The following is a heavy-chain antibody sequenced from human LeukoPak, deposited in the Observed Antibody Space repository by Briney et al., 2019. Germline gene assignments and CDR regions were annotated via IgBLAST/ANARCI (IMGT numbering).Heavy chain of an antibody. CDR2: TYYRSKWYN. CDR3: ARDRIDSWITRSFYYYYGMDV. Sequence: SQTLSLTCAISGDSVSSNSAAWNWIRQSPSRGLEWLGRTYYRSKWYNDYAVSVKSRITINPDTSKNQFSLKLSSVTAADTAVYYCARDRIDSWITRSFYYYYGMDVWGKGTTVTVSS. J-gene: IGHJ6*04. CDR1: GDSVSSNSAA. D-gene: IGHD1-26*01. V-gene: IGHV6-1*01.